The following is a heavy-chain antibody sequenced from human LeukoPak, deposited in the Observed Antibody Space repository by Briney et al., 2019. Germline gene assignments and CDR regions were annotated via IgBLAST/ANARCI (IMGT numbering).Heavy chain of an antibody. J-gene: IGHJ4*02. CDR1: GFTFSNYN. Sequence: GGSLRLSCVASGFTFSNYNMNCVRQAPGKGLEWISYIRRSTTTMYYADSVRGRFTISRDNAKNSLYLQVNSLTADDTAVYYCAFDPRGGWNFDYWGQGTLVTVSS. CDR2: IRRSTTTM. V-gene: IGHV3-48*01. CDR3: AFDPRGGWNFDY. D-gene: IGHD6-19*01.